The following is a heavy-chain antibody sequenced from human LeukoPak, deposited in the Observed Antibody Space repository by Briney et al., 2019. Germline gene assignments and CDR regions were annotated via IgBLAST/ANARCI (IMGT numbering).Heavy chain of an antibody. V-gene: IGHV3-7*03. J-gene: IGHJ4*02. D-gene: IGHD3-10*01. CDR2: IKEDGSEK. CDR1: GFTFSSHW. CDR3: ARLTRGSSGGY. Sequence: GGSLRLSCAASGFTFSSHWMNWARQAPGKGPEWVATIKEDGSEKYYVDSVKGRFTISRDNAENALYLQMSSLRADDTAIYFCARLTRGSSGGYWGQGTLVTVSS.